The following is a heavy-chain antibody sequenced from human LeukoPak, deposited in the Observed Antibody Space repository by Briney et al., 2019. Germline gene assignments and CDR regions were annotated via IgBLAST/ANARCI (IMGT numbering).Heavy chain of an antibody. Sequence: GGSLRLSCAASGFTFSSYWMHWVRQAPGNGLVWVSRINFDGSSTTYADSVKGRFTIYRDNAKNTLYLQMNSLRAEDTAVYYCGRRERSGLYDSFDYWGQGALVTVSS. V-gene: IGHV3-74*01. CDR1: GFTFSSYW. J-gene: IGHJ4*02. CDR3: GRRERSGLYDSFDY. CDR2: INFDGSST. D-gene: IGHD6-19*01.